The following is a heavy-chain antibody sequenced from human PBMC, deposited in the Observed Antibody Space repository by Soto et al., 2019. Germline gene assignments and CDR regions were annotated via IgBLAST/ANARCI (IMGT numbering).Heavy chain of an antibody. CDR2: ISGSGGST. Sequence: EVQLLESGGGLVQPGGSLRLSCAASGFTFSSYAMSWVRQAPGKGLEWVSTISGSGGSTYYADSVKGRFTISRDNSKNTLYLQMVSLRADDTAVYYCPAGIYSYGMDVWGQGTTVTVSS. V-gene: IGHV3-23*01. CDR3: PAGIYSYGMDV. CDR1: GFTFSSYA. D-gene: IGHD6-13*01. J-gene: IGHJ6*02.